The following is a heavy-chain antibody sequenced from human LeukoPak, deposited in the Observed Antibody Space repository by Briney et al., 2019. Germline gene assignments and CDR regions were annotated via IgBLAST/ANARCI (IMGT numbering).Heavy chain of an antibody. CDR1: GFTFSSYS. D-gene: IGHD4-11*01. CDR2: INSDGDST. J-gene: IGHJ6*03. V-gene: IGHV3-64*01. CDR3: ARGNSNYFHYYYMDV. Sequence: GGSLRLSCAASGFTFSSYSMNWVRQAPGKGLEYVSTINSDGDSTYYANSVKGRFTMSRDNSKNTLYLQMGSLRPEDMAVYYCARGNSNYFHYYYMDVWGKGTTVTVSS.